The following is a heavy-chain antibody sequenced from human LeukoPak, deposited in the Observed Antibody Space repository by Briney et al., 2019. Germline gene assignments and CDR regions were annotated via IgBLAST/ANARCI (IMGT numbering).Heavy chain of an antibody. CDR3: ARGLRFCSDTRCFDWFDP. CDR2: IYHSGTT. V-gene: IGHV4-4*02. J-gene: IGHJ5*02. CDR1: GGSISSSNW. D-gene: IGHD2-2*01. Sequence: TSGTLSLTCAVAGGSISSSNWWNWVRQPPGKGLEWIGEIYHSGTTNYNPSLKSRVTISVDKSKNQLSLKLISVTAADTAVYYCARGLRFCSDTRCFDWFDPWGQGTLVTVSS.